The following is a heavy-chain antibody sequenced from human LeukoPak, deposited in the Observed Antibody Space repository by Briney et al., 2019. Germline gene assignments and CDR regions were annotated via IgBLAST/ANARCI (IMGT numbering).Heavy chain of an antibody. CDR2: ISAYNGNT. CDR3: ARSYYDSSGYYRSDFDY. D-gene: IGHD3-22*01. J-gene: IGHJ4*02. CDR1: GYTFTSYG. V-gene: IGHV1-18*01. Sequence: ASVKVSRKASGYTFTSYGISWVRQAPGQGLEWMGWISAYNGNTNYAQKLQGRVTMTTDTSTSTAYMELRSLRSDDTAVYYCARSYYDSSGYYRSDFDYWGQGTLVTVSS.